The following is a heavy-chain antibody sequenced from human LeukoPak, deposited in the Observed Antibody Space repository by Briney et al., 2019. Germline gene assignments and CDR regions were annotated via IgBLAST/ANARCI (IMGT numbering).Heavy chain of an antibody. J-gene: IGHJ4*02. CDR1: GGTISSSTYN. V-gene: IGHV4-39*01. Sequence: SETPSLTCTVSGGTISSSTYNWGWIRQPPGKGLEWIGSLYYSGRTYYNPSLNSRVTISVDTSKNQFSLKLSSMTAADTAVYYYARHWSCPGDYFDCRDQGTVVTVSS. CDR2: LYYSGRT. CDR3: ARHWSCPGDYFDC. D-gene: IGHD1-26*01.